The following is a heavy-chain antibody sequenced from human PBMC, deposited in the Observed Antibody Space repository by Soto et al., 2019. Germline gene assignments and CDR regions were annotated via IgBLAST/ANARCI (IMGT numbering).Heavy chain of an antibody. CDR1: GYTFTSYY. CDR3: ARALYDSSGYYYVRDDNFDY. CDR2: INPSGGST. D-gene: IGHD3-22*01. V-gene: IGHV1-46*01. J-gene: IGHJ4*02. Sequence: ASVKVSCKASGYTFTSYYMHWVRQAPGQGLEWMGIINPSGGSTSYAQKFQGRVTMTRDTSTSTVYMELSSLRSEDKAVYYCARALYDSSGYYYVRDDNFDYWGQGTLVTVSS.